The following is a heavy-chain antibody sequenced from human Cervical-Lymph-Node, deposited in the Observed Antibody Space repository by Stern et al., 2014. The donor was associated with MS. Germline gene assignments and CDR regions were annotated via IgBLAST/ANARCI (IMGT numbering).Heavy chain of an antibody. CDR2: INSDGSNT. V-gene: IGHV3-74*01. Sequence: EVQLVESGGGLVQPGGSLRLSCAASGFTFSSYWMYWVRQTPGKGLVWVSRINSDGSNTTYADSVKGRFTISRDNAKNTLYLQMNSLRVEDTAVYYCARSILFDPWGQGTLVTVSS. J-gene: IGHJ5*02. D-gene: IGHD2-15*01. CDR1: GFTFSSYW. CDR3: ARSILFDP.